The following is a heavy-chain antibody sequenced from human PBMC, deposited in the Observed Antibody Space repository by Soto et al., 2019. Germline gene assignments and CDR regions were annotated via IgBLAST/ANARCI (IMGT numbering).Heavy chain of an antibody. CDR3: ARGLRVYVGGWGAH. D-gene: IGHD7-27*01. Sequence: SQTISLTCPIPGDSVSSNSSAWNRPRHTPSRGLEWLVSTYYSSNFYNYYSLSLKSRRTIIPGTSKNQFSLQLNSVAPEDTAVHYCARGLRVYVGGWGAHWGRGTLVTVSS. V-gene: IGHV6-1*01. CDR2: TYYSSNFYN. J-gene: IGHJ4*02. CDR1: GDSVSSNSSA.